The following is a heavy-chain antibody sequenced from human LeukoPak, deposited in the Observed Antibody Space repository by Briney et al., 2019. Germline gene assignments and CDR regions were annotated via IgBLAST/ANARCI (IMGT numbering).Heavy chain of an antibody. D-gene: IGHD6-13*01. CDR2: INSDGSST. V-gene: IGHV3-74*01. CDR1: GFTFSSYW. Sequence: GGSLRLSCAASGFTFSSYWMHWVRQVPGMGLVWVSRINSDGSSTSYADSVQGRFTISRDNAKNTLHLQMNSLRAEDTAVYYCARKAGIAAAGNYFDYWGQGTLVTVSS. J-gene: IGHJ4*02. CDR3: ARKAGIAAAGNYFDY.